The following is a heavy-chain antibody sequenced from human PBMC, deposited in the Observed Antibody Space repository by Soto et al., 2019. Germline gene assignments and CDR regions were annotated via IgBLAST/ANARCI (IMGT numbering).Heavy chain of an antibody. J-gene: IGHJ6*02. V-gene: IGHV4-59*01. Sequence: PSETLSLTCTVSGGSITSSYWSWIRRPPGKGLEWIAYIYDTGISGYTPSTSYNPSLKSRVTMSVYTSKSQFSLKLTSVTAADTSVYYCARGDDAFFYYGLDVWGQGITVTVSS. CDR2: IYDTGISGYTPST. CDR3: ARGDDAFFYYGLDV. CDR1: GGSITSSY. D-gene: IGHD1-1*01.